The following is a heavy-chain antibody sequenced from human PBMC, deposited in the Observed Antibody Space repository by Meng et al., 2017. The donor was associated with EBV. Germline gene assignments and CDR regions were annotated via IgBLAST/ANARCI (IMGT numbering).Heavy chain of an antibody. CDR3: AEGRGTFDY. V-gene: IGHV4-34*01. CDR2: VNHAGRT. J-gene: IGHJ4*02. CDR1: GESFSGYY. Sequence: QVQLPPWGAGLLKPSETLSLPCSLSGESFSGYYCSWVRQSPGKGLEWIGEVNHAGRTNFNPSLKSRVSISLDTSKNQFSLKLNSVTVADTAVYYCAEGRGTFDYWGRGTLVTVSS.